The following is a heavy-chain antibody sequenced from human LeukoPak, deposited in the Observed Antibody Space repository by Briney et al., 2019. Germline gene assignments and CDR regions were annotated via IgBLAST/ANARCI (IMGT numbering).Heavy chain of an antibody. Sequence: GGSLRLSCAASGFTFSSYSMNWVRQAPGKGLEWVSSISGSGGSTYYADSVKGRFTISRDNSKDTLYLQINPLRAEDTAVYYCAKGRYYDSSGYYYYFDYWGQGTLVTVSS. D-gene: IGHD3-22*01. J-gene: IGHJ4*02. CDR1: GFTFSSYS. V-gene: IGHV3-23*01. CDR2: ISGSGGST. CDR3: AKGRYYDSSGYYYYFDY.